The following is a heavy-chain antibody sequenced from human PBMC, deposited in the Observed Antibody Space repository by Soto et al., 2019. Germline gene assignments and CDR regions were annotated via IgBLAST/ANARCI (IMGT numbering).Heavy chain of an antibody. CDR3: ARHFRSYSGGYHWFGP. J-gene: IGHJ5*02. Sequence: SENLSLTCTVSGFSVNRGDYYWAWMRQPPGKGLEWIGSVYYSGGTHQNPSQSRFIISIDTAKNQISLRLKSVTAADTAVYYCARHFRSYSGGYHWFGPWGQGPLVTVSS. CDR1: GFSVNRGDYY. CDR2: VYYSGGT. V-gene: IGHV4-39*01. D-gene: IGHD3-22*01.